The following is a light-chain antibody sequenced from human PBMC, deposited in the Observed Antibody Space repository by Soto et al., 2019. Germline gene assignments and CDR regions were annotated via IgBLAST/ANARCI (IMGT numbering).Light chain of an antibody. CDR3: GTWDNSMRGV. CDR2: DNN. CDR1: SSNIGKNS. Sequence: QSVLTQPPSVSAAPGQKVTISCFGSSSNIGKNSVSWYQVVPGTAPKLLIYDNNKRPSRIPDRFSGSKSGTSATLGITRLQTGDEADYYCGTWDNSMRGVFGGGTKLTVL. V-gene: IGLV1-51*01. J-gene: IGLJ3*02.